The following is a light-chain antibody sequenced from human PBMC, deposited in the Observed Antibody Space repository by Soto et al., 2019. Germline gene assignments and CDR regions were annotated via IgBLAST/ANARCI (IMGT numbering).Light chain of an antibody. CDR3: QQADNLPVT. J-gene: IGKJ4*01. Sequence: DIQLTQSPSSLSASVGDRITINCQASQDIGKFLNWYQHKTGEAPKLLIYDSSTLQAGVPSRFSGSASGTDFTLPISSLQPEDFAVYYCQQADNLPVTFGGGTRVEL. CDR2: DSS. CDR1: QDIGKF. V-gene: IGKV1-33*01.